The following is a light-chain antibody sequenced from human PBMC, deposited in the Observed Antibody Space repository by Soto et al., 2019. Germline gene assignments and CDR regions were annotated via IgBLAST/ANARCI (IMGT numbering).Light chain of an antibody. CDR1: QRVSSNY. J-gene: IGKJ5*01. V-gene: IGKV3-20*01. CDR2: TAS. CDR3: LQYGSSPHT. Sequence: EIVLTQSPGTLSLSPGERASLSCRASQRVSSNYLAWFQQKPGQAPRLLISTASSRATGIPDRFSGSGSGTDFTLTITRLEPEDVAVYYCLQYGSSPHTFGQGTRLEIK.